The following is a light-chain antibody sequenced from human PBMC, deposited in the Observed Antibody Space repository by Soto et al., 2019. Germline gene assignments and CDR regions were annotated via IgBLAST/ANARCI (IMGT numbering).Light chain of an antibody. Sequence: QSVLTQPASVSASPGQSITISCAGTSSDVGGWPHVSWYQQHPGKAPKLVIYDVSSWPSGVSNRFSGSKSGSTASLTISGLQAEDEADYYCNSYTSSTTLVFGGGTKLTVL. CDR3: NSYTSSTTLV. J-gene: IGLJ2*01. CDR1: SSDVGGWPH. CDR2: DVS. V-gene: IGLV2-14*01.